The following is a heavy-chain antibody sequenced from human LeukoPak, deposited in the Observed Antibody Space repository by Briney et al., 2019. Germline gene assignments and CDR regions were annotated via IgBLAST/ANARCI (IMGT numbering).Heavy chain of an antibody. V-gene: IGHV1-2*02. Sequence: ASVKVSCKASGYTFTGYYMHWVRQAPGQGLEWMGWINPNSGGTNYAQKFQGRVTMTRDTSISTAYMELSRLRSDDTAMYYCARVLDDSGGYYFILGAFDIWGLGTMVTVSS. CDR3: ARVLDDSGGYYFILGAFDI. J-gene: IGHJ3*02. D-gene: IGHD3-22*01. CDR2: INPNSGGT. CDR1: GYTFTGYY.